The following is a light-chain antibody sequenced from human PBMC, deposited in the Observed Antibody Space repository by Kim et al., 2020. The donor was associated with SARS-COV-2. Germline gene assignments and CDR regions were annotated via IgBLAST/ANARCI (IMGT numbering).Light chain of an antibody. CDR1: QSVSSN. Sequence: VSPGERATLSCRASQSVSSNLAWYQQKPGQAPRLLIYGASTRATGIPARFSGSGSGTELTLTISSLQSEDFAVYYCQHYNNWPLTFGGGTKVEIK. CDR3: QHYNNWPLT. J-gene: IGKJ4*01. CDR2: GAS. V-gene: IGKV3-15*01.